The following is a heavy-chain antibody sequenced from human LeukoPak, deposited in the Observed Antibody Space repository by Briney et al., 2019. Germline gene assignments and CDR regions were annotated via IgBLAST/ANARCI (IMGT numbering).Heavy chain of an antibody. J-gene: IGHJ3*01. CDR3: ARRRHNFDFYDV. CDR2: IYHSGST. CDR1: GGSLSSGEYY. D-gene: IGHD3/OR15-3a*01. Sequence: SETLSLTCTVSGGSLSSGEYYWSWIRQPPGKGLEWIGYIYHSGSTSYNPSLKSRVTISVDTSKNQFSLDLSSATAADTAVYYCARRRHNFDFYDVWGQGTRVTVSS. V-gene: IGHV4-30-4*01.